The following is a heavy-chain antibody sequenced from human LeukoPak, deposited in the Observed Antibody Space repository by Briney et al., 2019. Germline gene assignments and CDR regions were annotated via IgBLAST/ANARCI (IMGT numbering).Heavy chain of an antibody. V-gene: IGHV4-34*01. CDR3: ARGGLPTYYDILTGYYPSRHPLDY. CDR1: GGSFSGYY. J-gene: IGHJ4*02. Sequence: PSETLSLTCAVYGGSFSGYYWSWIRQPPGKGLEWIGEINHSGSTNYNPSLKSRATISVDTSKNQFSLKLSSVTAADTAVYYCARGGLPTYYDILTGYYPSRHPLDYWGQGTLVTVSS. CDR2: INHSGST. D-gene: IGHD3-9*01.